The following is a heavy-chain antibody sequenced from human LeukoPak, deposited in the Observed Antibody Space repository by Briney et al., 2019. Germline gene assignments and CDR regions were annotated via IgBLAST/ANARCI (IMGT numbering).Heavy chain of an antibody. V-gene: IGHV3-30-3*01. Sequence: GGSLRLSCAASGFTFSGYAMSWVRQAPGKGLEWVAVISYDGSNKYYADSVKGRFTISRDNSKNTLYLQMNSLRAEDTAVYYCARAYIRIAAAGIGVVYWGQGTLVTVSS. CDR1: GFTFSGYA. CDR2: ISYDGSNK. J-gene: IGHJ4*02. D-gene: IGHD6-13*01. CDR3: ARAYIRIAAAGIGVVY.